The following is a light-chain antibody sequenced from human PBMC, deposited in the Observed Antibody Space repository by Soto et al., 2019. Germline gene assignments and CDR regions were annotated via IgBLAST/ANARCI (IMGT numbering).Light chain of an antibody. CDR2: GNS. J-gene: IGLJ2*01. Sequence: QLVLTQPPSVSGAPGQRVTISCTGSSSNIGAGYDVHWYQQLPGTAHKLLIYGNSNRPSGVPDRFSGSKSGTSAALAITGLQAEDEADYYCHSYYSSLNGVIFGGGTKLTVL. V-gene: IGLV1-40*01. CDR1: SSNIGAGYD. CDR3: HSYYSSLNGVI.